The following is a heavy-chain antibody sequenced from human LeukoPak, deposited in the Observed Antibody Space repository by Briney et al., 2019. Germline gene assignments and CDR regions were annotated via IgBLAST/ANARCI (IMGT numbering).Heavy chain of an antibody. J-gene: IGHJ3*02. CDR2: IIPIFGTT. V-gene: IGHV1-69*13. D-gene: IGHD5-18*01. CDR1: GYTFRSYG. CDR3: ARTIRTGDTGSGFDI. Sequence: SVKVSCKASGYTFRSYGINWVRQAPGQGLEWMGGIIPIFGTTNYAQKFQGRVTITADDSTSTAYMELSSLRSEDTAVYYCARTIRTGDTGSGFDIWGQGTMVTVSS.